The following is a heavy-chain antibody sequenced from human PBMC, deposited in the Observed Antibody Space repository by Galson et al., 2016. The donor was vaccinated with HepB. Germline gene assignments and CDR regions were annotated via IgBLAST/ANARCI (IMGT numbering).Heavy chain of an antibody. D-gene: IGHD2-2*01. CDR1: GASIRSSHW. CDR3: TRDIVLVPAAMMGEYYYYGLEV. Sequence: SEILSLTCAVSGASIRSSHWWSWVRQPPGKGLEWIGEIHHNGNTNYNPALKRRVIISVDNSKNQFSLRLSSVTAADTAVYYCTRDIVLVPAAMMGEYYYYGLEVWGQGTTVTVSS. J-gene: IGHJ6*02. V-gene: IGHV4-4*02. CDR2: IHHNGNT.